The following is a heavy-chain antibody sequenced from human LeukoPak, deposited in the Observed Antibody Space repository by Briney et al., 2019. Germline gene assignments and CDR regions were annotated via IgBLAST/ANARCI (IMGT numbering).Heavy chain of an antibody. D-gene: IGHD4-17*01. J-gene: IGHJ4*02. V-gene: IGHV3-11*01. CDR3: ARVDDYGDYSFYY. Sequence: GGSLRLSCAASGFTFSDYYMSWIRQAPGKGLEWVSYISSSGSTIYYADSVKGRFTISRDNAKNSLYLQMNSLRAEDTAVYYCARVDDYGDYSFYYWGQGTLVTVSS. CDR1: GFTFSDYY. CDR2: ISSSGSTI.